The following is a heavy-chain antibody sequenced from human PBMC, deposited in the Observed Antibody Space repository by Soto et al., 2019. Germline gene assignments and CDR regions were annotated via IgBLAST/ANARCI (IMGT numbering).Heavy chain of an antibody. J-gene: IGHJ4*02. V-gene: IGHV4-39*01. CDR3: ARGWVAATGFDY. CDR2: IYYSGST. CDR1: GGSISSSSYY. D-gene: IGHD2-15*01. Sequence: SETLSLTCTXSGGSISSSSYYWGWIRQPPGKGLEWIGSIYYSGSTYYNPSLKSRVTISVDTSKNQFSLKLSSVTAADTAVYYCARGWVAATGFDYWGQGTRVTI.